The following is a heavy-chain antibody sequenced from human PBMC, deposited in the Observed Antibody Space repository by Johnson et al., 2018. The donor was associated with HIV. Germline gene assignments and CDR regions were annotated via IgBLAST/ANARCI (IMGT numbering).Heavy chain of an antibody. Sequence: VHLVESGGGLVQPGKSLRLSCEASGSTFRSYAMPWVRQAPGKGLEWVAVISFDGGAIYYADSVEGRFPISRDNSRDTLSLQMNSRRVEDTALYYCARDRLLWFRELWPHDAFDIWGQGTMVTVSS. CDR1: GSTFRSYA. D-gene: IGHD3-10*01. V-gene: IGHV3-30-3*01. J-gene: IGHJ3*02. CDR2: ISFDGGAI. CDR3: ARDRLLWFRELWPHDAFDI.